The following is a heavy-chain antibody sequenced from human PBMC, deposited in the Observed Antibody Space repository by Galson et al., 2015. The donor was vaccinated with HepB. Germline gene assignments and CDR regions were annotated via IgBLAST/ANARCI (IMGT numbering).Heavy chain of an antibody. J-gene: IGHJ6*03. CDR1: GYTFISYG. D-gene: IGHD6-13*01. CDR3: ARGIAAAGKGPRPGYYYYYMDV. V-gene: IGHV1-18*01. CDR2: ISAYNGNT. Sequence: SVKVSCKASGYTFISYGISWVRQAPGQGLEWMGWISAYNGNTNYAQKLQGRVTMTTDTSTSTAYMELRRLRSDDTAVYYCARGIAAAGKGPRPGYYYYYMDVWGKGTTVTVS.